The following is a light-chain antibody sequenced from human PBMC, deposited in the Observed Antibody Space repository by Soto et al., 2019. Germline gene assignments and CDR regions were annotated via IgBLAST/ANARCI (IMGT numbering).Light chain of an antibody. Sequence: EIVLTQSPGTLSLSPGERATLSCRASQSVSSSYLAWYQQKPGQAPRLLIYGTSSRATGIPDRFSGSGSGTHLTLTISRLKPEDFAVYYCQQYGSSPGRTFGGGTKVEIK. CDR1: QSVSSSY. CDR3: QQYGSSPGRT. J-gene: IGKJ4*01. V-gene: IGKV3-20*01. CDR2: GTS.